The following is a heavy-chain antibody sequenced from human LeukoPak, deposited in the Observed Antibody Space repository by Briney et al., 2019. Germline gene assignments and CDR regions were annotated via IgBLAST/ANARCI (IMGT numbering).Heavy chain of an antibody. CDR1: GYTFTSYY. CDR2: ISAYNGNT. Sequence: ASVKVSCKASGYTFTSYYMHWVRQAPGQGLEWMGWISAYNGNTNYAQKLQGRVTMTTDTSTSTAYMELRSLRSDDTAVYYCARVPINIIGVVRSGGDYWGQGTLVTVSS. J-gene: IGHJ4*02. V-gene: IGHV1-18*04. D-gene: IGHD3-3*01. CDR3: ARVPINIIGVVRSGGDY.